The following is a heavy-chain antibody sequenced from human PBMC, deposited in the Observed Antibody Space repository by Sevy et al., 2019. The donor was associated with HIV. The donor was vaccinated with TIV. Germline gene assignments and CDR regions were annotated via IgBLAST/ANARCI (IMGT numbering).Heavy chain of an antibody. CDR2: ISASDNST. Sequence: GGSLRLSCAASGFTFSTYAMTWVRQAPGKGLEWASTISASDNSTYYADSVKGRFTISRDNSKNTLCLQMNSLRAEDTAIYYCAKATFYYYYYMDVWGKGTTVTVSS. V-gene: IGHV3-23*01. J-gene: IGHJ6*03. CDR3: AKATFYYYYYMDV. CDR1: GFTFSTYA.